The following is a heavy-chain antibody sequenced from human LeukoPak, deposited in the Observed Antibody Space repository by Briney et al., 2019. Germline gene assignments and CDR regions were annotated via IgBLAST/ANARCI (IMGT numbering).Heavy chain of an antibody. D-gene: IGHD3-10*01. CDR2: IYYSGST. Sequence: PSGTLSLTCTVSGGSISSYYWSWIRQPPGKGLEWIGYIYYSGSTNYNPSLKSRVTISVDTSKNQFSLKLSSVTAADTAVYYCARSWFGEGNGMDVWGQGTTVTVSS. V-gene: IGHV4-59*08. J-gene: IGHJ6*02. CDR1: GGSISSYY. CDR3: ARSWFGEGNGMDV.